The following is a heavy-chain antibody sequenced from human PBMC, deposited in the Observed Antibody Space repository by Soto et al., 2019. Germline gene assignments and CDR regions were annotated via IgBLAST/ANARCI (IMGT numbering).Heavy chain of an antibody. CDR2: IKQDGSEK. Sequence: GGSLRLSCAASGFTFSSYWMSWVRQAPGKGLEWVANIKQDGSEKYYVDSVKGRFTISRDNAKNSLYLQMNSLRAEDTAVYYCARDPNRPVTIFGVVTRDYYYYGMDVWGQGTTVTVSS. D-gene: IGHD3-3*01. J-gene: IGHJ6*02. CDR3: ARDPNRPVTIFGVVTRDYYYYGMDV. CDR1: GFTFSSYW. V-gene: IGHV3-7*05.